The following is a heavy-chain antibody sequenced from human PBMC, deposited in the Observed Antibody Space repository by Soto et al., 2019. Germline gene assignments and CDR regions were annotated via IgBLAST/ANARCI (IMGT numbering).Heavy chain of an antibody. Sequence: GESLKISCKGSGYSFTSYWIGWVRQMPGKGLEWMGIIYPGDSDTRYSPSFQGQVTISADKSISTAYLQWSSLKASDTAMYYCAGPGGGGLGGARTSGMDVGGKGTTVTVPS. V-gene: IGHV5-51*01. D-gene: IGHD3-16*01. CDR3: AGPGGGGLGGARTSGMDV. CDR2: IYPGDSDT. J-gene: IGHJ6*04. CDR1: GYSFTSYW.